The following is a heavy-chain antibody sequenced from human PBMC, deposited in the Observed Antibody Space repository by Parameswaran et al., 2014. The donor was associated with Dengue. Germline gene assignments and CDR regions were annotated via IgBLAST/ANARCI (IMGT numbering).Heavy chain of an antibody. CDR2: ISSSSSYI. V-gene: IGHV3-21*01. CDR3: ARGRWFGELLWHDAFDI. Sequence: VRQAPGKGLEWVSSISSSSSYIYYADSVKGRFTISRDNAKNSLYLQMNSLRAEDTAVYYCARGRWFGELLWHDAFDIWGQGTMVTVSS. J-gene: IGHJ3*02. D-gene: IGHD3-10*01.